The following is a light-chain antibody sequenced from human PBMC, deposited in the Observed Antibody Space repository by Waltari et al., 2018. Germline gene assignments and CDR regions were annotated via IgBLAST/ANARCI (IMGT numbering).Light chain of an antibody. CDR2: NTS. CDR1: QSVRRW. CDR3: QQYNASPYT. V-gene: IGKV1-5*03. J-gene: IGKJ2*01. Sequence: DIQMTPSPSPLSASIGGIVTIACRASQSVRRWLAWYQQKPGKAPKLLISNTSVLEPGVPSRFSGSGSGTDFTLTVSSLQPEDFATYFCQQYNASPYTFAQGTKLEI.